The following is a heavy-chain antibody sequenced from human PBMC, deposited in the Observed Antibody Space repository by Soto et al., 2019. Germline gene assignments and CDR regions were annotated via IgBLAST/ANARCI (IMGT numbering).Heavy chain of an antibody. CDR2: IYYSGST. CDR3: ARGITMVRGDAFDI. V-gene: IGHV4-61*01. Sequence: SETLSLTCTVSGGSVSSGSYYWSWIRQPPGKGLEWIGYIYYSGSTNYNSSLKSRVTISVDTSKNQFSLKLSSVTAADTAVYYCARGITMVRGDAFDIWGQGTMVTVSS. CDR1: GGSVSSGSYY. J-gene: IGHJ3*02. D-gene: IGHD3-10*01.